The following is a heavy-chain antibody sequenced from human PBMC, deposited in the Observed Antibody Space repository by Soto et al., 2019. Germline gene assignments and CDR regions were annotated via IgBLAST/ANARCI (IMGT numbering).Heavy chain of an antibody. V-gene: IGHV3-48*02. D-gene: IGHD6-6*01. CDR2: ISSSSSTI. CDR1: GFTFSSYS. J-gene: IGHJ4*02. Sequence: EVQLVESGGGLVQPGGSLRLSCAASGFTFSSYSMNWVRQAPGKGLEWDSYISSSSSTIYYADSVKGRFTISRDNAKNSLYLQMNSLRDEDTAVYYCARGPHAYSSSSGYYVDYWGQGSLVTVAS. CDR3: ARGPHAYSSSSGYYVDY.